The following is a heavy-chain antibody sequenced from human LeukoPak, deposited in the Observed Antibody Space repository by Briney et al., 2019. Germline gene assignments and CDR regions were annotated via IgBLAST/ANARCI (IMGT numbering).Heavy chain of an antibody. CDR2: ISSSGSTI. CDR3: AKYQILSGTYCFDY. D-gene: IGHD1-26*01. J-gene: IGHJ4*02. CDR1: GFTFSSYE. Sequence: PGGSLRLSCAASGFTFSSYEMNWVRQAPGKGLEWVSYISSSGSTIYYADSVKGRFTISRDNSKNILYLQMNSLRAEDTALYYCAKYQILSGTYCFDYWGQGTLVTVSS. V-gene: IGHV3-48*03.